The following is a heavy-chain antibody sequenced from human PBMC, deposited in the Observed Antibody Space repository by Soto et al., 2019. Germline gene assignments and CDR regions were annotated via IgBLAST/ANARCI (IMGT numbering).Heavy chain of an antibody. J-gene: IGHJ6*02. CDR1: GYSFTSYW. D-gene: IGHD2-21*02. Sequence: PGESLKSSGKGSGYSFTSYWIGWVRQMPGKGLEWMGIIYPGDSDTRYSPPFQGQVTISADKSISTAYLQWSSLKASDTAMYYCARIGGNSADYSYYGMDVWGQGTKVTVSS. CDR3: ARIGGNSADYSYYGMDV. CDR2: IYPGDSDT. V-gene: IGHV5-51*01.